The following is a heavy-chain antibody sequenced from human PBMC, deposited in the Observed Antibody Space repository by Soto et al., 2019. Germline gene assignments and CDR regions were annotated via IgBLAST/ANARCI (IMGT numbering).Heavy chain of an antibody. CDR3: TSSYGRWGTMVPRY. Sequence: SLRLSCTASGFTFGDYAMSWFRQAPGKGLEWVGFIRSKAYGGTTEYAASVKGRFTISRDDSKSIAYLQMNSLKTEDTAVYYCTSSYGRWGTMVPRYWGQGTLVTVSS. CDR2: IRSKAYGGTT. CDR1: GFTFGDYA. J-gene: IGHJ4*02. D-gene: IGHD3-10*01. V-gene: IGHV3-49*03.